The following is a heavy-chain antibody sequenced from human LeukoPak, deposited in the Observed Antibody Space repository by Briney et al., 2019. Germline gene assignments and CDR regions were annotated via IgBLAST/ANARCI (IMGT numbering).Heavy chain of an antibody. V-gene: IGHV4-59*01. Sequence: PSETLSPTCTVSGGSISSYYWSWIRQPPGKGLEWIGYIYYSGSTNYNPSLKSRVTISVDTSKNQFSLKLSSVTAADTAVYYCARGVPELLWFGELSYYYMDVWGKGTTVTISS. J-gene: IGHJ6*03. D-gene: IGHD3-10*01. CDR3: ARGVPELLWFGELSYYYMDV. CDR2: IYYSGST. CDR1: GGSISSYY.